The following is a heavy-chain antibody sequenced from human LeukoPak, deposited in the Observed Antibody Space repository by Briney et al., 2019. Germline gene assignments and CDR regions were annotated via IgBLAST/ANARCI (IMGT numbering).Heavy chain of an antibody. J-gene: IGHJ4*02. Sequence: SETLSLTCTVSGGSISSSSYYWGWIRQPPGKGLEWIGSIYYSGSTYYNPSLKSRVTISVDTSKNQFSLKLSSVTAADTAVYYCAGPNRGYDLNYWGQGTLVTVSS. CDR2: IYYSGST. CDR1: GGSISSSSYY. V-gene: IGHV4-39*07. CDR3: AGPNRGYDLNY. D-gene: IGHD5-12*01.